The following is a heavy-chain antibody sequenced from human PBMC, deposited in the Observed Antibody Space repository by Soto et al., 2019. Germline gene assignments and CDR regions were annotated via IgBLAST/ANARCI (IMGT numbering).Heavy chain of an antibody. J-gene: IGHJ4*02. CDR3: AKIGQMATVAPFDY. D-gene: IGHD5-12*01. CDR2: ISGSGGST. Sequence: GGSLRLSCAASGFTFSSYAMSWVRQAPGKGLEWVSAISGSGGSTHYADSVKGRFTISRDNSKNTLYLQMNSLRAEDTAVYYCAKIGQMATVAPFDYWGQGTLVTVSS. CDR1: GFTFSSYA. V-gene: IGHV3-23*01.